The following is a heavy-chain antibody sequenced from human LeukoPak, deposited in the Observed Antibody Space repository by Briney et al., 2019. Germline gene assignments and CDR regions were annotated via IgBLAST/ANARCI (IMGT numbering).Heavy chain of an antibody. Sequence: GGSLRLSCAASGFTFGNYWMNWFRQAPGKGLEWVSYISSSGSITYYAESVKGRFTISRDNAKNSLYLQMNSLRAEDTAVYYCARDSCGGDCYWNYFDFWGQGTLVTVSS. D-gene: IGHD2-21*02. CDR3: ARDSCGGDCYWNYFDF. V-gene: IGHV3-48*04. CDR2: ISSSGSIT. CDR1: GFTFGNYW. J-gene: IGHJ4*02.